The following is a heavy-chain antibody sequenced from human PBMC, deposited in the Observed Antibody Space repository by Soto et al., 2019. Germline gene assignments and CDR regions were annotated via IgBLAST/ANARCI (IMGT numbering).Heavy chain of an antibody. Sequence: SETLSLTCTVSGGSISSYYWSWIRQPPGKGLEWIGYIYYSGSTNYNPSLKSRVTISVDTSKNQFSLKLSSVTAADTAVYYCAREESSSSFDYWGQGTLVTVSS. CDR1: GGSISSYY. D-gene: IGHD6-6*01. CDR3: AREESSSSFDY. V-gene: IGHV4-59*01. CDR2: IYYSGST. J-gene: IGHJ4*02.